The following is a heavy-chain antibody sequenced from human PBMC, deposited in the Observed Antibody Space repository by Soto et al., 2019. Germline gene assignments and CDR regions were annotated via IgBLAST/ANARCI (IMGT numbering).Heavy chain of an antibody. CDR1: GGSISSGDYY. CDR2: IYYSGST. Sequence: QVQLQESGPGLVKPSQTLSLTCTVSGGSISSGDYYWSWIRQPPGKGLEWIGYIYYSGSTYYNPSLKSRVTISVDTYKNQFSLKLSSVTAADTAVYYCAREYYYDSSGYYWYFDLWGRGTLVTVSS. J-gene: IGHJ2*01. D-gene: IGHD3-22*01. V-gene: IGHV4-30-4*01. CDR3: AREYYYDSSGYYWYFDL.